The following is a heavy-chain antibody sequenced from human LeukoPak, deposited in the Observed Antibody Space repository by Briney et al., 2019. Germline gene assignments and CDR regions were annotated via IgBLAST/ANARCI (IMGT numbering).Heavy chain of an antibody. J-gene: IGHJ3*02. Sequence: GESLKISCKGSGYSFTSYWIGWVGQMPGKGLEWMGIIYPGDSDTRYSPSFQGQVTILADKSISTAYLQWSSLKASDTAIYYCASPSDYYDSSGYYDDAFDIWGQGTMVTVSS. CDR1: GYSFTSYW. CDR3: ASPSDYYDSSGYYDDAFDI. V-gene: IGHV5-51*01. CDR2: IYPGDSDT. D-gene: IGHD3-22*01.